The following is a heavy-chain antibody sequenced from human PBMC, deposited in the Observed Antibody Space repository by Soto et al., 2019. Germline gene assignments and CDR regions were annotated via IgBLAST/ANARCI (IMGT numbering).Heavy chain of an antibody. Sequence: QVQLQESGPGLVEPSQTLSLTCTVSGGSISSGGYFWSWIRQPPGKGLEWIRHVYNIGSTYSNPSRQSRVTISVDTSKNQFPLRLSFVTAADTAVYYCARGPAGDKVDYWGQGTLVTVSS. J-gene: IGHJ4*02. CDR3: ARGPAGDKVDY. V-gene: IGHV4-30-4*01. CDR2: VYNIGST. D-gene: IGHD7-27*01. CDR1: GGSISSGGYF.